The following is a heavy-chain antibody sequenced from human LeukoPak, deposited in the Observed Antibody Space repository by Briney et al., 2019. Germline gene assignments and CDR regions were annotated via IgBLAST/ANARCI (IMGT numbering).Heavy chain of an antibody. V-gene: IGHV1-18*01. J-gene: IGHJ4*02. CDR1: GYTFTIYR. CDR3: ARDLLWFGEAKRDYRSFDY. Sequence: ASVKVSCKSSGYTFTIYRISWVRQAPGQGLERMGWIRAYNGNTNYAQKLQGRVTMTTDASTNKAYRELGSLRSDDTAVYYCARDLLWFGEAKRDYRSFDYWGQGTLVTVSS. D-gene: IGHD3-10*01. CDR2: IRAYNGNT.